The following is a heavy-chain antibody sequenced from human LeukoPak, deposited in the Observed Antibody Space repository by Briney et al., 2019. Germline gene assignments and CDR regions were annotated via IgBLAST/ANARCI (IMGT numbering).Heavy chain of an antibody. D-gene: IGHD6-25*01. CDR1: GGSISSSSYY. V-gene: IGHV4-39*01. CDR2: IFYSGRT. Sequence: PSEPLSLTCTVSGGSISSSSYYWRWIRQPPGKGLEWIGNIFYSGRTYYSPTLKSRLTISLDTSRHQFSLKLSSVTAADTAVYYCARRGGYGVLDYWGQGTLVTVSS. J-gene: IGHJ4*02. CDR3: ARRGGYGVLDY.